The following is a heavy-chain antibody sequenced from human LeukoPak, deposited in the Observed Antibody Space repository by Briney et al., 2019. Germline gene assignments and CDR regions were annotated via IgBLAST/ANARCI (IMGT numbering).Heavy chain of an antibody. Sequence: GASVKVSCKASGYTFTSYDINWVRQATGQGLEWMGWMNPNSGNTGYAQKFQGRVTMTRNTSISTAYMELSSLRSEDTAVYYCAREQSSGYYRVGAFDIWGQGTMVTVSS. CDR1: GYTFTSYD. CDR2: MNPNSGNT. J-gene: IGHJ3*02. V-gene: IGHV1-8*01. D-gene: IGHD3-22*01. CDR3: AREQSSGYYRVGAFDI.